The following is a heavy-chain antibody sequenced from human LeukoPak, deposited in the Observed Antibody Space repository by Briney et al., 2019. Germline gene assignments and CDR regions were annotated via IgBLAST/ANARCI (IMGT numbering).Heavy chain of an antibody. V-gene: IGHV1-8*03. CDR1: GYTFTSYD. CDR2: MNPNSGNT. D-gene: IGHD4/OR15-4a*01. J-gene: IGHJ6*03. Sequence: GASVKVSCKASGYTFTSYDINWVRQATGQGLEWMGWMNPNSGNTGYAQKFQGRVTITRNTSISTAYMELSSLRSEDTAVYYCARHIPKPSVLRRGYYYYMDVWGKGTTVTVSS. CDR3: ARHIPKPSVLRRGYYYYMDV.